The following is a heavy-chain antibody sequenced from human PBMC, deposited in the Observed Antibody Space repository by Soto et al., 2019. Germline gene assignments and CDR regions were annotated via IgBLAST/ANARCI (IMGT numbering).Heavy chain of an antibody. CDR1: GFTFGSYW. Sequence: EVQLVESGGGLVQPGGSLRLSCAVSGFTFGSYWMNWVRLIPGKGLEWVAYIKPDGSATYYVDSVKGRFTISRDDSEDMLFLQMNSLNSDDTAVYYCTTSPGTISDTGWLDSWGQGILVTVSS. V-gene: IGHV3-7*03. D-gene: IGHD3-9*01. CDR2: IKPDGSAT. J-gene: IGHJ5*01. CDR3: TTSPGTISDTGWLDS.